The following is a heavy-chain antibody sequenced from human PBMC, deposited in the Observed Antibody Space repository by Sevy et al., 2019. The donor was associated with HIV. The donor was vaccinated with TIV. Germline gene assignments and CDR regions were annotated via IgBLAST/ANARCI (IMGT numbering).Heavy chain of an antibody. D-gene: IGHD1-26*01. CDR3: ARWDENYYYYYGMDV. CDR1: GYTFTSYD. Sequence: ASVKVSCKASGYTFTSYDINWVRQATGQGLEWMGWMNPNSGNTGYAQKFQGRVTMTRNTSISTAYMELGSLRSEDTAVYYCARWDENYYYYYGMDVWGQGTTVTVSS. V-gene: IGHV1-8*01. CDR2: MNPNSGNT. J-gene: IGHJ6*02.